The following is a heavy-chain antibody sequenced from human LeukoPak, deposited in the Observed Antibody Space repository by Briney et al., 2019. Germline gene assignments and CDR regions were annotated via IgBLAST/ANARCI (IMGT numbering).Heavy chain of an antibody. J-gene: IGHJ4*02. V-gene: IGHV3-23*01. CDR3: AKNEQWLTFDY. Sequence: GGSLRLSCAASGFTFSSYVMSWVRQAPGKGLEWVSAITGSGGSTYYADSVKGRFTISRDNSKNTLYLQMNSLRAEDTAVYYCAKNEQWLTFDYWGLGTLVTVSS. CDR1: GFTFSSYV. CDR2: ITGSGGST. D-gene: IGHD6-19*01.